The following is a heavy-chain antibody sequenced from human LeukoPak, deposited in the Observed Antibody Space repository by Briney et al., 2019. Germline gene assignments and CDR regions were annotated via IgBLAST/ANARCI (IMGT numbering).Heavy chain of an antibody. J-gene: IGHJ4*02. Sequence: ADTQSLPCTLSGRSVNSHSYYWSWIRQPPGKGLERIGYIYYSGSTHYNPSLKSRAIISLDTSKNHFSLKLISVTAAGTAVYYCARYPIIYGSGWYLPETFDYWGRGTLVTVSS. CDR3: ARYPIIYGSGWYLPETFDY. CDR2: IYYSGST. D-gene: IGHD6-19*01. CDR1: GRSVNSHSYY. V-gene: IGHV4-61*01.